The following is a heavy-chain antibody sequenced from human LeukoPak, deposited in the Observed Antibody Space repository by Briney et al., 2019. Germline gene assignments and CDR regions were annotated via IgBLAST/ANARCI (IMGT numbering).Heavy chain of an antibody. CDR2: ISGSGGTT. Sequence: GGSLRLSCAASGFTFSSYAMSWVRQAPGKGLEWVSAISGSGGTTYYADSVKGRFTISRDNSKNTLYLQMNSLRAEDTALYYCANGYSEGRYCSSASCSLWCWGKGTLVTVSS. CDR3: ANGYSEGRYCSSASCSLWC. D-gene: IGHD2-2*01. CDR1: GFTFSSYA. J-gene: IGHJ4*02. V-gene: IGHV3-23*01.